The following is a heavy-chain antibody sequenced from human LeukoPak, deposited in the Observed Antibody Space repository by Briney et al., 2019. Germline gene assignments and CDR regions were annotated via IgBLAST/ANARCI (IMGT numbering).Heavy chain of an antibody. CDR3: ASRAIGWYRDANWFDP. CDR2: ISYDGSNK. D-gene: IGHD6-19*01. CDR1: GFTFSNYA. Sequence: GGSLRLSCAASGFTFSNYAMHWVRQAPGKGLEWVAVISYDGSNKYYADSVKGRFTISRDNSKNTLYLQMNSLRAEDTAVYYCASRAIGWYRDANWFDPWGQGTLVTVSS. V-gene: IGHV3-30-3*01. J-gene: IGHJ5*02.